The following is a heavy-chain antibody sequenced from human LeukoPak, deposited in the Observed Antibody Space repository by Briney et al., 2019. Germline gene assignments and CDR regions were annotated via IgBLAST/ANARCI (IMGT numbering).Heavy chain of an antibody. J-gene: IGHJ3*02. CDR3: ARARDIVVVVAATGAFDI. CDR1: GFTLSSYS. Sequence: GGSLRLSCAASGFTLSSYSMNWVRQAPGKGLEWVSSIISSSSYIYYTDSVKGRFTISRDNAKNSLYLQMNSLRAEDTAVYYCARARDIVVVVAATGAFDIWGQGTMVTVSS. D-gene: IGHD2-15*01. V-gene: IGHV3-21*01. CDR2: IISSSSYI.